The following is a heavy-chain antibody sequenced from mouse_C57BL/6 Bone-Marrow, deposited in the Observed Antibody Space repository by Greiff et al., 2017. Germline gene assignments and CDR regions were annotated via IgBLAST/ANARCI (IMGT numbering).Heavy chain of an antibody. J-gene: IGHJ3*01. V-gene: IGHV5-17*01. CDR1: GFTFSDYG. Sequence: EVKLVESGGGLVKPGGSLKLSCAASGFTFSDYGMHWVRQAPEKGLEWVAYISSGSSTLYYADTVKGRFTISRDNANNTLFRKMTRVGSEDRARYYCEGGGFAYWGQGTLVTVSA. CDR2: ISSGSSTL. CDR3: EGGGFAY.